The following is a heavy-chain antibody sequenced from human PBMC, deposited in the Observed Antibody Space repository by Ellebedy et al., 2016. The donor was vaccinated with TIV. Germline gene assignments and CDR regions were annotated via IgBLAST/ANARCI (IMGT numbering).Heavy chain of an antibody. Sequence: ASVKVSXXASGYTFTDYYMHWVRQAPGQGLEWMGWINPNSGGTNYAQKFQDRLTMTRDTSISTAYMELSGLKSDDTAVYYCAVGDYIDYWGQGTLVTVSS. CDR1: GYTFTDYY. V-gene: IGHV1-2*02. D-gene: IGHD4-17*01. CDR2: INPNSGGT. CDR3: AVGDYIDY. J-gene: IGHJ4*02.